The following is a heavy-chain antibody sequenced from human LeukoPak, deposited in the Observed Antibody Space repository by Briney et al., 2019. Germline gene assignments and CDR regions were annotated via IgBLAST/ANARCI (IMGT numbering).Heavy chain of an antibody. V-gene: IGHV1-46*01. Sequence: ASVKVSCKASGYTFTSYYMHWVRQAPGQGLEWMGIINPSGGSTSYAQKFQGRVTMTRDTSTSTVYMELSSLRSEDTAVYYCARGHPQLPGSSSWYPNWFDPWGQGTLVTVSS. CDR2: INPSGGST. CDR3: ARGHPQLPGSSSWYPNWFDP. CDR1: GYTFTSYY. J-gene: IGHJ5*02. D-gene: IGHD6-13*01.